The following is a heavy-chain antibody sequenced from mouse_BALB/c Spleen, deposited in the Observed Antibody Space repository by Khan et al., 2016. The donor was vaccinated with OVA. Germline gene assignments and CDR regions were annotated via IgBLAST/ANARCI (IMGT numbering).Heavy chain of an antibody. V-gene: IGHV5-6*01. CDR2: INTGGFYT. Sequence: EVELVESGGDLVKPGGSLKLSRATSGFTFSTFGMSWVRQSPDRRLEWVATINTGGFYTFYPDIVKGRFTISRDNAKSTLYLQMSTLKAEDTAIYYCARLAYYYNREGFAYWGQGTLVTVAA. CDR3: ARLAYYYNREGFAY. CDR1: GFTFSTFG. J-gene: IGHJ3*01. D-gene: IGHD1-1*01.